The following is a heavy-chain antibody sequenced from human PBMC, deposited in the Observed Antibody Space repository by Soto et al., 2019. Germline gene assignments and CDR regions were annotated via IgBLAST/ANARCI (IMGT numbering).Heavy chain of an antibody. J-gene: IGHJ4*02. V-gene: IGHV3-33*01. CDR3: ARDRAGAAVAGTDY. Sequence: QVQLVDSGGGVVQPGRSLRLAFAASGFTFSSYGMHWVRQAPGKGLEWVAVIWYDGSNKYYADSVKGRFTISRDNSKNTLYLQMNSLRAEDTAVYYCARDRAGAAVAGTDYWGQGTMVTVSS. CDR1: GFTFSSYG. CDR2: IWYDGSNK. D-gene: IGHD6-19*01.